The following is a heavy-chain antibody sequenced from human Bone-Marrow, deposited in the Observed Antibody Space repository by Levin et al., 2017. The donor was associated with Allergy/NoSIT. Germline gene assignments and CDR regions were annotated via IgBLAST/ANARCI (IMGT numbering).Heavy chain of an antibody. Sequence: GESLKISCAASGFTFSSYGMHWVRQAPGKGLEWVAVISYDGSNKYYADSVKGRFTISRDNSKNTLYLQMNSLRAEDTAVYYCAKDQRSGYSYAWGFDYWGQGTLVTVSS. CDR2: ISYDGSNK. CDR1: GFTFSSYG. CDR3: AKDQRSGYSYAWGFDY. V-gene: IGHV3-30*18. D-gene: IGHD5-18*01. J-gene: IGHJ4*02.